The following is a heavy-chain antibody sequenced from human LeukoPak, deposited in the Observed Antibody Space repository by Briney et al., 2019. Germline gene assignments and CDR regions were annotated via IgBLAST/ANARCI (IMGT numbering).Heavy chain of an antibody. J-gene: IGHJ3*02. V-gene: IGHV3-7*01. CDR3: AKYNWYYAFDI. CDR1: GFSFNWYW. CDR2: IKEDGSEE. Sequence: PGGSLRPSCAASGFSFNWYWMSWVRQAPGKGLEWVANIKEDGSEENYVDSVKGRFTISRDNAKNSLYLQMNSLRAEDTAIYYCAKYNWYYAFDIWGQGTMVTVSS. D-gene: IGHD1-7*01.